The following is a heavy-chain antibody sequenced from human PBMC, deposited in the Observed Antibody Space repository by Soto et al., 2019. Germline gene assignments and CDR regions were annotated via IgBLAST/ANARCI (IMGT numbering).Heavy chain of an antibody. CDR2: IYYSGST. CDR3: ARVETARGLYGMDV. V-gene: IGHV4-31*03. J-gene: IGHJ6*02. D-gene: IGHD6-6*01. CDR1: GGSISSGGYY. Sequence: PSETLSLTCTVSGGSISSGGYYWSWIRQHPGKGLEWIGYIYYSGSTYYNPSLKSRVTISVDTSKNQFSLKLSSVTAADTAVYYCARVETARGLYGMDVLGQGNTVTVSS.